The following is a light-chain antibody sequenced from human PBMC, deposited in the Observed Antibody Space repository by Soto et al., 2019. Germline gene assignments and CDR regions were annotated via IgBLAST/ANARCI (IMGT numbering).Light chain of an antibody. CDR2: GAS. CDR1: QSVSSGY. Sequence: EIVLTQSPGTLSLSPGERATLSCRASQSVSSGYLAWYQQKPGQAPRLLIDGASSRATGIPDRFSGSGSGTDFPLTISRLEPEDFAVYYCQQYGTSPLTFGGGTRVEIK. CDR3: QQYGTSPLT. V-gene: IGKV3-20*01. J-gene: IGKJ4*01.